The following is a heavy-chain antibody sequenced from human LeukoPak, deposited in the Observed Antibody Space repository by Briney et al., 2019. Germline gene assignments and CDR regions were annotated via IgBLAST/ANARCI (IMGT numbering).Heavy chain of an antibody. Sequence: GGSLRLSCAASGVTFRSYAMNWVRQAPGKGLEWVLVISGSGGSTYYADSVKGRFTISRDNSKNTLYLQMNSLRAEDTAVYYCAKVRNLIVVVRDGFDIWGQGTMVTVSS. CDR2: ISGSGGST. D-gene: IGHD3-22*01. J-gene: IGHJ3*02. CDR1: GVTFRSYA. CDR3: AKVRNLIVVVRDGFDI. V-gene: IGHV3-23*01.